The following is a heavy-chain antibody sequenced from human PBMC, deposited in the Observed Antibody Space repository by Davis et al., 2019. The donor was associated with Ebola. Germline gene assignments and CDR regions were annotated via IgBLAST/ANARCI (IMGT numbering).Heavy chain of an antibody. V-gene: IGHV3-33*01. CDR3: ARRSGSYYYYYMDV. CDR2: IWYDGSNK. D-gene: IGHD3-3*01. Sequence: PGGSLRLSCAASGFTFSSYGMHWVRQAPGKGLEWVAVIWYDGSNKYYADSVKGRFTISRDNSKNTLYLQMNSLRAEDTAVYYCARRSGSYYYYYMDVWGKGTTVTVSS. J-gene: IGHJ6*03. CDR1: GFTFSSYG.